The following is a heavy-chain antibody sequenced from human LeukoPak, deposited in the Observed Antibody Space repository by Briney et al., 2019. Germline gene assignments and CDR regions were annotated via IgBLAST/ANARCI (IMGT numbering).Heavy chain of an antibody. CDR3: ARCRGGTCYSSGYFDY. Sequence: FSAASGFIFSDYSMNWVRQAPGKGLEWVSSISSSSSSIYYADSVKGRFTISRDNAKNSLHLQMNSLRVEDTAVYYCARCRGGTCYSSGYFDYWGQGTLVTVSS. CDR1: GFIFSDYS. D-gene: IGHD2-15*01. J-gene: IGHJ4*02. CDR2: ISSSSSSI. V-gene: IGHV3-21*01.